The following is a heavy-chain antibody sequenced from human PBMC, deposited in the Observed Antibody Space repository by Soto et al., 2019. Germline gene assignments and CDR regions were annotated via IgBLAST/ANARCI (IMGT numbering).Heavy chain of an antibody. CDR3: ASSNDYGDYRPLAGVIWFDH. D-gene: IGHD4-17*01. V-gene: IGHV1-3*01. J-gene: IGHJ5*02. Sequence: QVQLVQSGAEVKKPGASVKVSCKASGYTFTSYAMHWVRQAPGQRLEWLGWINAGNGNTKYSKKFQGRVTITRDTSASTAYMELSSLRSEDTAVYYCASSNDYGDYRPLAGVIWFDHWGQGTLVTVSS. CDR1: GYTFTSYA. CDR2: INAGNGNT.